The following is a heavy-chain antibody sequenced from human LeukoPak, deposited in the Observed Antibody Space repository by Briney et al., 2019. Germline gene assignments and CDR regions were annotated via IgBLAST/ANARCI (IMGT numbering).Heavy chain of an antibody. J-gene: IGHJ4*02. Sequence: GGSLRLSCAASGFTFSSNAMSWVRQAPGKGLEWVSAISGSGGSTYYADSVKGRFTISRDNSKNTLYMQMNSLRAEDTAVYYCAKLGYSHPKGSFDYWGQGTLVTVSS. CDR2: ISGSGGST. CDR1: GFTFSSNA. CDR3: AKLGYSHPKGSFDY. V-gene: IGHV3-23*01. D-gene: IGHD5-18*01.